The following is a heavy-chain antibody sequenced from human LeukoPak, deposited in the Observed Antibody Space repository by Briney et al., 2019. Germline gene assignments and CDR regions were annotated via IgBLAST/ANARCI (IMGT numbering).Heavy chain of an antibody. CDR2: ISGSGGST. V-gene: IGHV3-23*01. CDR3: AKHGSSDYFDY. J-gene: IGHJ4*02. CDR1: GFSLSSYA. D-gene: IGHD3-10*01. Sequence: GGSLRLSCAASGFSLSSYAMSWVRQAPGKGLEWVSAISGSGGSTYYADSVKGRFTISRDNSKNTLYLQMNSLRAEDTAVYYCAKHGSSDYFDYWGQGTLVTVSS.